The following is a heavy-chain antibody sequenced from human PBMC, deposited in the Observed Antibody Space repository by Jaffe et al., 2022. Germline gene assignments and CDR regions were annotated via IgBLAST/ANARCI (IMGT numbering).Heavy chain of an antibody. J-gene: IGHJ4*02. V-gene: IGHV3-43D*04. CDR1: GFTFDDYA. Sequence: EVQLVESGGVVVQPGGSLRLSCAASGFTFDDYAMHWVRQAPGKGLEWVSLISWDGGSTYYADSVKGRFTISRDNSKNSLYLQMNSLRAEDTALYYCAKGRIIAAAGIHIDYWGQGTLVTVSS. D-gene: IGHD6-13*01. CDR3: AKGRIIAAAGIHIDY. CDR2: ISWDGGST.